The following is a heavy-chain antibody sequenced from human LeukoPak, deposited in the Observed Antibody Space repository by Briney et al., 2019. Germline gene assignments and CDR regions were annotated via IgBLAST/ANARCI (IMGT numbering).Heavy chain of an antibody. CDR2: INPNSGGT. CDR1: GYTFTGYY. J-gene: IGHJ6*02. V-gene: IGHV1-2*02. D-gene: IGHD3-3*01. Sequence: ASVKVSCKASGYTFTGYYMHWVRQAPGHGLEWMGWINPNSGGTNYAQKFQGRVTMTRDTSISTAYMELSRLRSDDTAVYYCARDSKRIFGVVAKSYGMDVWGQGTTVTVSS. CDR3: ARDSKRIFGVVAKSYGMDV.